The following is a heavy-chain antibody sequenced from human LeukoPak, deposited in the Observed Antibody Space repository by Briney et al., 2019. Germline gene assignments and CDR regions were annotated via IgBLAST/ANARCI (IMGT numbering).Heavy chain of an antibody. CDR1: GGSISITSYY. D-gene: IGHD5-18*01. V-gene: IGHV4-39*07. J-gene: IGHJ3*02. CDR2: MYSSGST. CDR3: ARENGTSMDNAFDI. Sequence: SETLSLTCTVSGGSISITSYYWGWIRQPPGKGLEWIGSMYSSGSTYYNPSLKSRVTISEDPSKNQFSLKLSSVTAADTAVYYCARENGTSMDNAFDIWGQGTMVTVSS.